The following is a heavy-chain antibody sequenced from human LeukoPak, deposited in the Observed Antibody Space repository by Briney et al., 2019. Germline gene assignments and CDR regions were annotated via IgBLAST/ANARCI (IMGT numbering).Heavy chain of an antibody. CDR2: ISGSGGST. CDR1: GFTFSSYA. CDR3: AKDRDIVVVVAATYDY. V-gene: IGHV3-23*01. D-gene: IGHD2-15*01. Sequence: GGSLRLSCAASGFTFSSYAMSWVRQAPGKGLEWVSAISGSGGSTYYADSVKGRFTISRDNSKNTMYLQMNSLRAEDTAVYYCAKDRDIVVVVAATYDYWGQGTLVTVSS. J-gene: IGHJ4*02.